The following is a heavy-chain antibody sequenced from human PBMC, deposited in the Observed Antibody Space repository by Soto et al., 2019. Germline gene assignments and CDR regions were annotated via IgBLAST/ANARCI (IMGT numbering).Heavy chain of an antibody. CDR1: GSTFSSYG. Sequence: PGGSLRLSCAASGSTFSSYGMHWVRQAPGKGLEWVAVIWYDGSNKYYADSAKGRFTISRDNSKNTLYLQMNSLRAEDTAVYYCARQTGTTAFDYWGQGTLVTVSS. CDR2: IWYDGSNK. D-gene: IGHD1-7*01. J-gene: IGHJ4*02. CDR3: ARQTGTTAFDY. V-gene: IGHV3-33*01.